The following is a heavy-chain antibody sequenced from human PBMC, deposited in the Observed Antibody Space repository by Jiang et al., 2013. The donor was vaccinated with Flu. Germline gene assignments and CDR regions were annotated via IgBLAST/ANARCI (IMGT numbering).Heavy chain of an antibody. CDR3: ARHVDRDIGPAFGAGFYYGLDV. CDR1: GGSITSSNYY. V-gene: IGHV4-39*01. CDR2: IYHSGNT. D-gene: IGHD3-3*01. Sequence: LLKPSETLSLTCTVSGGSITSSNYYWAWIRQPPGKGLEWIGTIYHSGNTYYKSSLKSRLTISVDTSKNQFSLNLRSVTAADTAVYYCARHVDRDIGPAFGAGFYYGLDVWGRGTTVTVSS. J-gene: IGHJ6*02.